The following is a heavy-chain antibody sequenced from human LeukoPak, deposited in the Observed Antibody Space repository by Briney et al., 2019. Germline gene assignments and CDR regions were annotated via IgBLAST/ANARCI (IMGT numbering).Heavy chain of an antibody. Sequence: PGGSLGLSCAASGFTFSSYAMSWVRQAPGKGLEWVSAISGSGGSTYYADSVKGRFTISRDNSKDTLFLQTNSLRADDTAIYYCAKNLESYGDSSTEYWGQGTLVTVSS. V-gene: IGHV3-23*01. CDR1: GFTFSSYA. CDR2: ISGSGGST. CDR3: AKNLESYGDSSTEY. J-gene: IGHJ4*02. D-gene: IGHD4-17*01.